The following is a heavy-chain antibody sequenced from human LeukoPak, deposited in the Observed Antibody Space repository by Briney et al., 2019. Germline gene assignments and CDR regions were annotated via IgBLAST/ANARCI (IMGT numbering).Heavy chain of an antibody. V-gene: IGHV4-4*07. J-gene: IGHJ5*02. CDR3: AREHYDFWSGPGWFDP. Sequence: SETLSLTCTVSGGSISSYYWSWIRQPAGKGLEWIGRIYTSGSTNYNPSLKSRVTMSVDTSKNPFSLKLSSVTAADTAVYYCAREHYDFWSGPGWFDPWGQGTLVTVSS. D-gene: IGHD3-3*01. CDR1: GGSISSYY. CDR2: IYTSGST.